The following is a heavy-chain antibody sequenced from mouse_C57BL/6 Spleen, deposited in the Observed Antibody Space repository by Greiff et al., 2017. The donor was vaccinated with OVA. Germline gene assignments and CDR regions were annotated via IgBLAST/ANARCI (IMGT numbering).Heavy chain of an antibody. CDR3: ARLVTTENYFDY. V-gene: IGHV1-72*01. D-gene: IGHD2-2*01. Sequence: VQLQQSGAELVKPGASVKLSCKASGYTFTSYWMHWVKQRPGRGLEWIGRIDPKSGGTKYNEKFKSKATLTVDKPSSTAYMQLSSLTSDDSAVYNCARLVTTENYFDYWGQGTTLTVSS. J-gene: IGHJ2*01. CDR1: GYTFTSYW. CDR2: IDPKSGGT.